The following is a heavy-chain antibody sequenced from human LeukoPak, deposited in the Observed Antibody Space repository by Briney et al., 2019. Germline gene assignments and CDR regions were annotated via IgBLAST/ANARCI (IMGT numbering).Heavy chain of an antibody. V-gene: IGHV4-59*12. D-gene: IGHD6-6*01. J-gene: IGHJ5*02. CDR2: MYYSGST. CDR3: ARRRSIAARPPRLHRGWFDP. CDR1: GGSIRNYY. Sequence: PSETLSLTCTVSGGSIRNYYWSWIRQPPGKGLEWIGYMYYSGSTNYNPSLKSRVTISVDTSKNQFSLKLSSVTAADTAVYYCARRRSIAARPPRLHRGWFDPWGQGTLVTVSS.